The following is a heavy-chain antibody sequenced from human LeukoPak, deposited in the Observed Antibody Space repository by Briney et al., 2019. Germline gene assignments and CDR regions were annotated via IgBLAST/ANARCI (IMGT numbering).Heavy chain of an antibody. J-gene: IGHJ4*02. D-gene: IGHD3-22*01. CDR2: ISYDGSNK. CDR3: AKILYYYDSRGFEDY. V-gene: IGHV3-30*18. Sequence: GRSLRLFCAASGFTFSTYGMHWVRQAPGKGLEWVAVISYDGSNKYYGDSVKGRFIISRDNSKNTLYLQMNSLRAEDTAVYYCAKILYYYDSRGFEDYWGQGTLVTVSS. CDR1: GFTFSTYG.